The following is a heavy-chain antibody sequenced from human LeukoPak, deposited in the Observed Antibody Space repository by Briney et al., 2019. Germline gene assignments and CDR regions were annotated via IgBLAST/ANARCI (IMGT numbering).Heavy chain of an antibody. V-gene: IGHV3-30*18. D-gene: IGHD3-10*01. CDR2: ISYDGSNK. Sequence: PGGSLRLSCAASGFTFSSYGMHWVRQAPGKGLEWVAVISYDGSNKYYADSVKGRFTISRDNSKNTLYLQMNSLRAEDTAVYYCAKDMVRGVISDAFDIWGQGTMVTVSS. J-gene: IGHJ3*02. CDR3: AKDMVRGVISDAFDI. CDR1: GFTFSSYG.